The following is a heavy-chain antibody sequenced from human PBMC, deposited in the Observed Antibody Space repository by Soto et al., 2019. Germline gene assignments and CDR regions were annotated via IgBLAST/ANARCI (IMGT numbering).Heavy chain of an antibody. J-gene: IGHJ6*02. Sequence: GGSLRLSCVGSRFVFSSYAMSWVRQTPGKGLAWVAGISGNGRTTDYAAPVKGRFTIPRDNSKNTLYLQMNSLRVEDTAVYYCAKVYSTDITVIVPSYGSDIWRQGTTVTVSS. CDR1: RFVFSSYA. CDR3: AKVYSTDITVIVPSYGSDI. D-gene: IGHD1-20*01. CDR2: ISGNGRTT. V-gene: IGHV3-23*01.